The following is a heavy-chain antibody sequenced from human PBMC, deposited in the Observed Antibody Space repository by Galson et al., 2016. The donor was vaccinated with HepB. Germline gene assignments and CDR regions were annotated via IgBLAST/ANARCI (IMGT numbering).Heavy chain of an antibody. Sequence: SVKVSCKASGYTFTTYTMHWVRQAPGQSLEWMGWINTGNGNTKYSQRFRGRVTITRDTSASIAYMELSSLRSEDTAVYYCARDRLGPTKAFDVWGQGTLVTVSS. J-gene: IGHJ3*01. CDR1: GYTFTTYT. V-gene: IGHV1-3*04. D-gene: IGHD1-26*01. CDR2: INTGNGNT. CDR3: ARDRLGPTKAFDV.